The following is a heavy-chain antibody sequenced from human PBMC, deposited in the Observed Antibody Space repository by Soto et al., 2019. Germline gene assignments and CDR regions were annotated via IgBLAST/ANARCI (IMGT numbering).Heavy chain of an antibody. CDR1: GFTFSSYW. CDR3: ARDGLRGESGYGTNLYYFDY. J-gene: IGHJ4*02. V-gene: IGHV3-7*05. D-gene: IGHD5-12*01. CDR2: IKQDGSEK. Sequence: GGSLRLSCAASGFTFSSYWMSWVRQAPGKGLEWVANIKQDGSEKYYVDSVKGRFTISRDNAKNSLYLQMNSLRAEDTAVYYCARDGLRGESGYGTNLYYFDYWGQGTLVTVAS.